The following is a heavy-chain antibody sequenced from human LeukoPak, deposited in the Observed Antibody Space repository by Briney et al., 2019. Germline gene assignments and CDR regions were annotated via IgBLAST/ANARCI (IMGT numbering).Heavy chain of an antibody. J-gene: IGHJ3*02. CDR1: GFTFSSYS. Sequence: GSLRLSCAASGFTFSSYSMNWVRQPPGKGLEWIGSISYGGSTYYNPPLKSRVTISLDTSRNQFSLKLTSVTAADTAVYYCAKSNGYGLVDIWGQGTMVTVSS. D-gene: IGHD3-10*01. V-gene: IGHV4-39*07. CDR3: AKSNGYGLVDI. CDR2: ISYGGST.